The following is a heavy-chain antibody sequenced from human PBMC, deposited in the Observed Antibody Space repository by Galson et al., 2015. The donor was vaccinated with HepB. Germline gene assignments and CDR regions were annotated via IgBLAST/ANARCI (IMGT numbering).Heavy chain of an antibody. V-gene: IGHV3-48*02. CDR1: GFIFSTYT. Sequence: SLRLSCAASGFIFSTYTFNWVRRAPGKDLEWISYISSTGTTIYYADSVKGRFTISRDNAENSLSLQMSSLRDEETAVYYCVRVAIDTTIFRGYWYFDLWGRGTLVTVSS. CDR2: ISSTGTTI. J-gene: IGHJ2*01. CDR3: VRVAIDTTIFRGYWYFDL. D-gene: IGHD3-9*01.